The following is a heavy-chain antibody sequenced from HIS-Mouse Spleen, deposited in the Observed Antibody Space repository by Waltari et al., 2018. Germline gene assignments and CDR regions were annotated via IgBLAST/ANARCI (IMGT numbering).Heavy chain of an antibody. Sequence: QVQLVESGGGVVQPGRSLRLSCAASGFTFSSYGMHWVRQAPGKGVEWVAVISYDGSNKYYADSVKGRVTISRDNSKNTLYLQMNSLRAEDTAVYYCAKDKHHAFDYWGQGTLVTVSS. CDR2: ISYDGSNK. CDR3: AKDKHHAFDY. J-gene: IGHJ4*02. CDR1: GFTFSSYG. V-gene: IGHV3-30*18.